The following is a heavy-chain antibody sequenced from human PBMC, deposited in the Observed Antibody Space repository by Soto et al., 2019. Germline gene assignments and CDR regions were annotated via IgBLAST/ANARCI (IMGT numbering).Heavy chain of an antibody. CDR1: GFGLIDFA. CDR2: ISGSGSDT. J-gene: IGHJ4*02. Sequence: GGSLRLSCVASGFGLIDFAMSWVRQAPGKGLQWVSAISGSGSDTYYADSVKGRFTISRDTSKNTLYLQMNSLRAEDTALYYCAKSFSSNWYDYFNSWGQGSLVTVSS. CDR3: AKSFSSNWYDYFNS. V-gene: IGHV3-23*01. D-gene: IGHD6-13*01.